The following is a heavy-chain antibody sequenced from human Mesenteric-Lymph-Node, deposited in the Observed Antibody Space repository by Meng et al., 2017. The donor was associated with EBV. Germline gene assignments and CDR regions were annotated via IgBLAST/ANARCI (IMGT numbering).Heavy chain of an antibody. CDR3: ASLPGSDLYFDY. CDR2: SDPADGET. D-gene: IGHD3-10*01. Sequence: QFQMVQSRAEVKKPGASVKVSCKVSGYTLTEFPMHWVRQAPGKGLEWMGGSDPADGETIYAEKFQGRVTMTEDTSTDTAYMELSSLRSEDTAVYYCASLPGSDLYFDYWGQGTLVTVSS. CDR1: GYTLTEFP. V-gene: IGHV1-24*01. J-gene: IGHJ4*02.